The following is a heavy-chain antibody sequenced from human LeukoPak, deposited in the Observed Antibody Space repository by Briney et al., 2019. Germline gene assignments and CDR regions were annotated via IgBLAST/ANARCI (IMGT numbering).Heavy chain of an antibody. J-gene: IGHJ4*02. V-gene: IGHV1-2*02. CDR1: GYTFTGYY. CDR2: INPNSGGT. Sequence: ASVKVSCRASGYTFTGYYMHWVRQAPGQGLEWMGWINPNSGGTNYAQKFQGRVTMTRDTSISTAYMELSRLRSDDTAVYYCARDLGIAAAGAYWGQGTLVAVSS. D-gene: IGHD6-13*01. CDR3: ARDLGIAAAGAY.